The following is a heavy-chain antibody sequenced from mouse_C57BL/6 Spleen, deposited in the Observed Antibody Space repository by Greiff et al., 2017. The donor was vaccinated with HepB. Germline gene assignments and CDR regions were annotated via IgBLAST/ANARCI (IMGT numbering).Heavy chain of an antibody. CDR3: AREGLLSYYYAMDY. Sequence: EVHLVESGPGLVKPSQSLSLTCSVTGYSITSGYYWNWIRQFPGNKLEWMGYISYDGSNNYNPSLKNRISITRDTSKNQFFLKLNSVTTEDTATYYCAREGLLSYYYAMDYWGQGTSVTVSS. D-gene: IGHD2-3*01. CDR2: ISYDGSN. J-gene: IGHJ4*01. CDR1: GYSITSGYY. V-gene: IGHV3-6*01.